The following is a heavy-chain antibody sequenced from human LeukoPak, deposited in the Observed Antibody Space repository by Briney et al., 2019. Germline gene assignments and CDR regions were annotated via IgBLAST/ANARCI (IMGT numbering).Heavy chain of an antibody. CDR1: GFTFDNFA. Sequence: PGGSLRLSCTASGFTFDNFAMHWVRQAPGKGLEWVAVIFYDGTIYYYADSVKGRFTISRDNSKNTLYLQMNSLRAEDTAVYYCAKDRADSSDYWGQGTLVTVSS. V-gene: IGHV3-30*04. D-gene: IGHD3-22*01. J-gene: IGHJ4*02. CDR2: IFYDGTIY. CDR3: AKDRADSSDY.